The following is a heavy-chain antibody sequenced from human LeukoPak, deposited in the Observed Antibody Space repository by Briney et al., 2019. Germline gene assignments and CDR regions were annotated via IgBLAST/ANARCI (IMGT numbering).Heavy chain of an antibody. CDR2: INPNSDDT. CDR3: SRVVSSGWFDP. J-gene: IGHJ5*02. D-gene: IGHD6-6*01. V-gene: IGHV1-2*02. CDR1: RYTFTGYY. Sequence: ASVKVSCKVSRYTFTGYYMHWVRQAPGQGLEWMRCINPNSDDTNYAQKFQASVTMTTDTSISTAYKELSRLRSDDTAVYYCSRVVSSGWFDPWGQGTLVTVSS.